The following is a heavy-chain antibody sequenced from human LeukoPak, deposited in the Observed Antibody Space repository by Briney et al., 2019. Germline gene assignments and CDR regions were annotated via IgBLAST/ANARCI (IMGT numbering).Heavy chain of an antibody. V-gene: IGHV3-23*01. J-gene: IGHJ4*02. CDR2: ISSGGST. Sequence: GGSLRLSCAAAGFTFNNYAMSWVRQAPGKGLKWVSGISSGGSTYYADSVKGRFTISRDNSKNTLYLQMNSLRAEDTAVYYCAYMRGLYYGIDYWGQGTLVTVSS. CDR3: AYMRGLYYGIDY. CDR1: GFTFNNYA. D-gene: IGHD3-10*01.